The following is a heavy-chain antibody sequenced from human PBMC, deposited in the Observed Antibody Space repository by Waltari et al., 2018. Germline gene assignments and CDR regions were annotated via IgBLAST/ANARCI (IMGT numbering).Heavy chain of an antibody. CDR1: GSTFTGYY. V-gene: IGHV1-2*02. CDR2: INPNSGGT. Sequence: QVQLVQSGAEVKKPGASVKVSCKASGSTFTGYYMHWVRQAPGQGLEWMGWINPNSGGTNYAQKFQGRVTMTRDTSISTAYMELSRLRSDDTAVYYCASGTYYYDSSGIARWFDPWGQGTLVTVSS. D-gene: IGHD3-22*01. J-gene: IGHJ5*02. CDR3: ASGTYYYDSSGIARWFDP.